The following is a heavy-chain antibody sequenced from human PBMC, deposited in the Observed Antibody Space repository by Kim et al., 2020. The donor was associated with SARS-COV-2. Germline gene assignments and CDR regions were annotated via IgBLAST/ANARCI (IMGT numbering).Heavy chain of an antibody. J-gene: IGHJ4*02. D-gene: IGHD3-9*01. CDR1: GGSISSYY. CDR3: ARHNYDILTGWNPYYFDY. V-gene: IGHV4-59*08. CDR2: IYYSGST. Sequence: SETLSLTCTVSGGSISSYYWSWIRQPPGKGLEWIGYIYYSGSTNYNPSLKSRVTISVDTYKNQFSLKLSSVTAADTAVYYCARHNYDILTGWNPYYFDYWGQGTLVTVSS.